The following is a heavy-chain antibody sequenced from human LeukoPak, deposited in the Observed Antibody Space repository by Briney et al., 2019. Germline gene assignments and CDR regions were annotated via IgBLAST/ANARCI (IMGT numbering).Heavy chain of an antibody. J-gene: IGHJ6*03. CDR3: ARGPRGALDYYYYMDV. Sequence: ASVTVSFQSSGCTFSSYAISWVRQAPGQGLAWMGGIIPIFGTANYAQKFQCRVTITTDESTSTAYMELNSLRSEDTAVYYCARGPRGALDYYYYMDVWGKGTTVTVSS. V-gene: IGHV1-69*05. CDR1: GCTFSSYA. D-gene: IGHD3-10*01. CDR2: IIPIFGTA.